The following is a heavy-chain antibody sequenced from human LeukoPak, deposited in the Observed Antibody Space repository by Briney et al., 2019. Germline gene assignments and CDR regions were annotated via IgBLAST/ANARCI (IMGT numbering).Heavy chain of an antibody. Sequence: TSETLSLTCTVSGGSISSGGYYWSWIRQPPGKGLEWIGYIYHSGSTYYNPSLKSRVTISVDRSKNQFSLKLSSVTAADTAVYYCARQTGSSTRKSPFDYWGQGTLVTVSS. CDR1: GGSISSGGYY. CDR2: IYHSGST. CDR3: ARQTGSSTRKSPFDY. D-gene: IGHD2-2*01. V-gene: IGHV4-30-2*01. J-gene: IGHJ4*02.